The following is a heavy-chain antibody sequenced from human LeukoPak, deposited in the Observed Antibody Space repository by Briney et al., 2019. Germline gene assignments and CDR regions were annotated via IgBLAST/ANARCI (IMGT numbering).Heavy chain of an antibody. CDR3: AKVGSVVQGVTPLDY. D-gene: IGHD3-10*01. CDR1: GFTFSSYA. J-gene: IGHJ4*02. CDR2: ISGSGGST. Sequence: GGSLRLSCAASGFTFSSYAMSWVRQAPGKGLEWVSAISGSGGSTYYADSVKGRFTISRDNSKNTLYLQMNGLRAEDTAVYYCAKVGSVVQGVTPLDYWGQGTLVTVSS. V-gene: IGHV3-23*01.